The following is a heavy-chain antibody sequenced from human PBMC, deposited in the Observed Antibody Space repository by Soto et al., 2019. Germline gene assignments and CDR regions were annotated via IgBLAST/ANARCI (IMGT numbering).Heavy chain of an antibody. CDR3: AHFLSFRGVHNWFDP. D-gene: IGHD3-10*01. CDR2: IYWDDDK. Sequence: QITLKESGPTLVKPTQTLTLTCTFSGFSLSTSGVGVGWIRQPPGKALEWLALIYWDDDKRYSPSLKSRLTIXXDXSXTQVVLTMTNMDPVDTATYYCAHFLSFRGVHNWFDPWGQGTLVTVSS. V-gene: IGHV2-5*02. CDR1: GFSLSTSGVG. J-gene: IGHJ5*02.